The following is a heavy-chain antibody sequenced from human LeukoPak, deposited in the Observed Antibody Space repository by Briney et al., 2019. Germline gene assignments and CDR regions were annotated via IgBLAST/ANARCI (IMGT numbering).Heavy chain of an antibody. CDR2: MNPKSGNT. D-gene: IGHD5-24*01. J-gene: IGHJ4*02. Sequence: ASVKVSCKASGYTFTNYDINWVRQATGQGLEWMGWMNPKSGNTGYAQKFQGRVTMTRDMSTSTVYMELSSLRSEDTAVYYCARDSRWLDYWGQGTLVTVSS. CDR1: GYTFTNYD. V-gene: IGHV1-8*01. CDR3: ARDSRWLDY.